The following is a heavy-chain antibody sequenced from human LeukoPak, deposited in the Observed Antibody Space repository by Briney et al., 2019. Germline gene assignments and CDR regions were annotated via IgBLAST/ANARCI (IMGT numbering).Heavy chain of an antibody. J-gene: IGHJ4*02. D-gene: IGHD3-10*01. CDR3: ARRRRAGYYGSGSYGG. CDR1: GXSFSGYY. V-gene: IGHV4-34*01. CDR2: INHSGST. Sequence: PSETLSLTCAVYGXSFSGYYWSWIRQPPGKGLEWIGEINHSGSTNYNPSLKSRVTISVDTSKNQFSLKLSSVTAADTAVYYCARRRRAGYYGSGSYGGWGQGTMVTVSS.